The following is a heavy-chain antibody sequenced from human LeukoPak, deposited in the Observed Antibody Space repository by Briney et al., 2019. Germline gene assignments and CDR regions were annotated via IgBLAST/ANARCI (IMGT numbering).Heavy chain of an antibody. V-gene: IGHV4-34*01. D-gene: IGHD2-15*01. CDR1: GGSFRGYY. CDR2: INHSGST. CDR3: ARWWGFDP. J-gene: IGHJ5*02. Sequence: SETLSLTCAVYGGSFRGYYWSWIRQPPGKGLEGIGEINHSGSTNYNPSLKSRVTISVDTSKNQFSLKLSSVTAADTAVYYCARWWGFDPWGQGTLVTVSS.